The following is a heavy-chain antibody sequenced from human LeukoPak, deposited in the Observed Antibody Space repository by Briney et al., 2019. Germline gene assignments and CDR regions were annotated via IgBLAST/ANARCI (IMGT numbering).Heavy chain of an antibody. V-gene: IGHV3-7*01. Sequence: GESLKISCAASGITFRNYWMSWVRQAPGKGLEWVANINPDGSGQVYMDSVKGRFIISRDNARNSLFLQMNSLTVTDTAVYYCARDSNSGYHPNWGQGTLVTVSS. CDR1: GITFRNYW. CDR3: ARDSNSGYHPN. J-gene: IGHJ4*02. D-gene: IGHD5-12*01. CDR2: INPDGSGQ.